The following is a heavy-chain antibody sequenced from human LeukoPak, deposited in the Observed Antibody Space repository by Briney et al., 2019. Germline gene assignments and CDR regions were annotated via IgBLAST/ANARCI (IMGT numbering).Heavy chain of an antibody. V-gene: IGHV3-30-3*01. Sequence: GGSLRLSCAASGFTFSSYAMSWVRQAPGKGLEWVAVISYDGSNKYYADSVKGRFTISRDNSKNTLYLQMNSLRAEDTAVYYCARDLSSSWYGPASDYWGQGTLVTVSS. CDR1: GFTFSSYA. CDR2: ISYDGSNK. D-gene: IGHD6-13*01. CDR3: ARDLSSSWYGPASDY. J-gene: IGHJ4*02.